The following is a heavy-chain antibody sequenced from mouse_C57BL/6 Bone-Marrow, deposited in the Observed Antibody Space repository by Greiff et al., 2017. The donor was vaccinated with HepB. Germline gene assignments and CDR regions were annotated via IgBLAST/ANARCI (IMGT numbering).Heavy chain of an antibody. CDR1: GFNIKDDY. Sequence: VQLQQSGAELVRPGASVKLSCTASGFNIKDDYMHWVKQRPEQGLEWIGWIDPENGDTEYASKFQGKATITADTSSNTAYLQLSSLTSEDTAVYYCTPIYYYDSSYKRVDDWGQGTSVTVSS. CDR3: TPIYYYDSSYKRVDD. J-gene: IGHJ4*01. V-gene: IGHV14-4*01. D-gene: IGHD1-1*01. CDR2: IDPENGDT.